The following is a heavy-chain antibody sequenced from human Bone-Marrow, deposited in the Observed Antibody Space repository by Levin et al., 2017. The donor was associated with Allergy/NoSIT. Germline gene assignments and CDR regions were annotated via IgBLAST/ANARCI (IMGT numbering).Heavy chain of an antibody. CDR2: ISSGGYNS. J-gene: IGHJ4*02. V-gene: IGHV3-23*01. D-gene: IGHD6-19*01. CDR3: AKSPPAVAGYYFDY. CDR1: GFDFSNYA. Sequence: GESLKISCVVSGFDFSNYAMNWVRQAPGKGLEWLSPISSGGYNSYYADSVKGRFTVSRDNSKNTLYLQMNSLRAEDTAVYYCAKSPPAVAGYYFDYWGQGTLVTVSS.